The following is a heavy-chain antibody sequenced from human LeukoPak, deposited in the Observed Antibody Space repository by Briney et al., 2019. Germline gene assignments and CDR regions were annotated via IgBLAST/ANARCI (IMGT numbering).Heavy chain of an antibody. D-gene: IGHD1-1*01. CDR3: ARVGDERERAFDI. Sequence: SETLSLTCAVSGDSIASPTWWSWVRQPPEKGLEWIGEIDHSGSTNYSPSLRSRVSISVDKSKNHFSLKLSSVTAADTAVYYCARVGDERERAFDIWGQGTMVTVSS. V-gene: IGHV4-4*02. J-gene: IGHJ3*02. CDR2: IDHSGST. CDR1: GDSIASPTW.